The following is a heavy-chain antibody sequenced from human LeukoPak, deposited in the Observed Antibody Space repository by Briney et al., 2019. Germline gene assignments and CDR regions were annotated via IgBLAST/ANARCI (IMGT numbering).Heavy chain of an antibody. CDR3: ARDVYDYVGGSYRWGWFDP. J-gene: IGHJ5*02. CDR1: GGSITSYY. V-gene: IGHV4-4*07. D-gene: IGHD3-16*02. Sequence: SETLSLTCTVSGGSITSYYWSWIRQPAGKGLEWIGHIYTSGSTNYNPSLMSRVTMSVDTSKIQFSLRLSSVTAADTAVYYCARDVYDYVGGSYRWGWFDPWGQGTLVTVSS. CDR2: IYTSGST.